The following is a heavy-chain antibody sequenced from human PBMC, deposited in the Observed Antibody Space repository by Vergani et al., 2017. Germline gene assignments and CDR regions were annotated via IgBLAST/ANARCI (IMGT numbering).Heavy chain of an antibody. CDR1: GFTFSSYG. V-gene: IGHV3-33*01. J-gene: IGHJ6*02. D-gene: IGHD1-26*01. CDR3: ARAPAPGIVGAKRYYYGMDV. CDR2: IWYDGSNK. Sequence: QVQLVESGGGVVQPGRSLRLSCAASGFTFSSYGMHWVRQAPGKGLEWVAVIWYDGSNKYYADSVKGRFTISRDNSKNTLYLQMNSLRAEDTAVYYCARAPAPGIVGAKRYYYGMDVWGQGTTVTVSS.